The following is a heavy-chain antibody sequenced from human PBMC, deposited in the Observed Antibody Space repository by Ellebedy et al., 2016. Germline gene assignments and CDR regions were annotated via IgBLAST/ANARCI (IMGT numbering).Heavy chain of an antibody. D-gene: IGHD2/OR15-2a*01. J-gene: IGHJ4*02. V-gene: IGHV3-23*01. Sequence: GESLKISCAASGFTFSSFAMSWVRQAPGKGLEWVSTITDNGGSTYYANSVKGRFTISRDNSDNTVYLQMNSLRAEDTAVYYCAKDPHRSATSTTFFFDYWGQGALVTVSS. CDR3: AKDPHRSATSTTFFFDY. CDR1: GFTFSSFA. CDR2: ITDNGGST.